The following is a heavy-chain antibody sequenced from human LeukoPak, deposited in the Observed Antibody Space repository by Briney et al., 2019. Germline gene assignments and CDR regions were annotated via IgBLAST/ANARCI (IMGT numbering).Heavy chain of an antibody. V-gene: IGHV3-21*01. Sequence: PGGSLRLSCAACGFTFSSYSMNGARQAPGKGLEGVSSISSSSEYIYYGDSVKGRFTISRDNAKTSLYLQMNSLRAEDTAVYYCARDRPAYYYYGMDVWGQGTTDAVSS. J-gene: IGHJ6*02. CDR1: GFTFSSYS. CDR3: ARDRPAYYYYGMDV. CDR2: ISSSSEYI. D-gene: IGHD2-2*01.